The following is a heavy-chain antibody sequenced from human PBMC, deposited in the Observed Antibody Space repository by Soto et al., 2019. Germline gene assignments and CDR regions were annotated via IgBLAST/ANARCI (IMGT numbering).Heavy chain of an antibody. D-gene: IGHD1-26*01. CDR1: GFTFSSYA. J-gene: IGHJ4*02. CDR3: ARDRASVGYYFDY. Sequence: QVQLVESGGGVVQPGRSLRLSCAASGFTFSSYAMHWVRQAPGKGLEWVAVISYDGSNKYYADSVKGRFTISRDNSKNTLYLQMNILRAEDTAVYYCARDRASVGYYFDYWGQGTLVTVSS. CDR2: ISYDGSNK. V-gene: IGHV3-30-3*01.